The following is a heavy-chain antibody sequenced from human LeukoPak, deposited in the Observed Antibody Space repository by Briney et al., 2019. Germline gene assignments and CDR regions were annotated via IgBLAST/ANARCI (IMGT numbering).Heavy chain of an antibody. CDR3: ARQSGWYSPFDY. Sequence: PSETLSLTCTVSGGSISSSSYYWGWIRQPPGKGLEWIGSIYYSGSTYYNPSLKSRVTISVDTSKNQFSLKLSSVTAADTAVYYCARQSGWYSPFDYWGQGTLVTVSS. CDR2: IYYSGST. V-gene: IGHV4-39*07. D-gene: IGHD6-19*01. CDR1: GGSISSSSYY. J-gene: IGHJ4*02.